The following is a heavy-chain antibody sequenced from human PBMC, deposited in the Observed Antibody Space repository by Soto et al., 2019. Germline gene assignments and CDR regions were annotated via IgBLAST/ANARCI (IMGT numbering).Heavy chain of an antibody. V-gene: IGHV3-23*01. CDR3: GVQYDY. Sequence: EVQVLESGGGLVQPGGSLRLSCAASGFTCSSYAMSWVRQAPGKGLEWVSAISGRTGSTSYADSVKGRFTISRDNSRNTLYLRMNSLRAEDTAVYYCGVQYDYWGQGTLGTVSS. D-gene: IGHD1-1*01. CDR2: ISGRTGST. J-gene: IGHJ4*02. CDR1: GFTCSSYA.